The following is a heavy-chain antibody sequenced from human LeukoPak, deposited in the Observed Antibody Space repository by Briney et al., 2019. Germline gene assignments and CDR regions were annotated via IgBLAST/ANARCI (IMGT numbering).Heavy chain of an antibody. V-gene: IGHV1-69*13. CDR3: ARGAVGGTRRGDYYYMDV. Sequence: ASVKVSCKSSGGTFRNYAISWVRQAPGQGLEWMGGIIPIFGTANYAQKFQGRVTITADESTSTAYMELSSLRSEDTAVYYCARGAVGGTRRGDYYYMDVWGKGTTVTVSS. D-gene: IGHD3-10*01. CDR2: IIPIFGTA. J-gene: IGHJ6*03. CDR1: GGTFRNYA.